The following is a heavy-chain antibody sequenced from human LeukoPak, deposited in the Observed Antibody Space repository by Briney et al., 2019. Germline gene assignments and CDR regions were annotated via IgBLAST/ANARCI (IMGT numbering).Heavy chain of an antibody. CDR2: ISSSGSTI. CDR1: GFTFSSYE. J-gene: IGHJ3*02. V-gene: IGHV3-48*03. CDR3: ARESVTMVRRAFDI. D-gene: IGHD3-10*01. Sequence: GGSLRLSCAASGFTFSSYEMNWVRQAPGKGLEWVSYISSSGSTIYYADSVKGRFTISRDNAKNSLYLQMNSLRAEDTAVYYCARESVTMVRRAFDIWGRGTMVTVSS.